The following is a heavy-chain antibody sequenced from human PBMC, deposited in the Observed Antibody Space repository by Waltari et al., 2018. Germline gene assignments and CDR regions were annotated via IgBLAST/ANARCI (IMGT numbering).Heavy chain of an antibody. V-gene: IGHV4-59*11. J-gene: IGHJ4*02. CDR2: IYYSGST. D-gene: IGHD5-12*01. Sequence: QVQLQESGPGLVKPSETLSLTCTVSGGSISSHYWSWIRQPPGKGLEWIGYIYYSGSTNYNPSLKSRVTISVDPPKNQFSLKLSSVTAADTAVYYCARGEGATITYDYWGQGTLVTVSS. CDR1: GGSISSHY. CDR3: ARGEGATITYDY.